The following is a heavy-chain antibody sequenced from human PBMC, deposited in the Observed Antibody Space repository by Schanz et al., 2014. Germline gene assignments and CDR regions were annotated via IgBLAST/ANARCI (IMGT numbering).Heavy chain of an antibody. CDR1: GFTFISYD. CDR2: ISDSGDST. V-gene: IGHV3-48*03. CDR3: AKVAPAATYLDS. J-gene: IGHJ4*02. Sequence: AQLVESGGGVVQPGRSLRLSCVASGFTFISYDIHWVRQAPGKGLEWVSYISDSGDSTHYADSVKGRFTISRDNAKNSLFLQMNSLSAEDTAVYYCAKVAPAATYLDSWGLGTLVTVSS. D-gene: IGHD2-2*01.